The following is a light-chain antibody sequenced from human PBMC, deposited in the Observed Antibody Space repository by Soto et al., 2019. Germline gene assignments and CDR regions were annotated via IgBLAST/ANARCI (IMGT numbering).Light chain of an antibody. Sequence: QAVVTQSSSVSASLGSSVKLTCTLSSGHNNYIIAWHQQQPGKAPRYLMKIEGSGSFNKGSGVPDRFSGYRSGTDRFLTISNVQFDDEADYYCETWDSNAWVFGGGTKLTVL. V-gene: IGLV4-60*02. CDR1: SGHNNYI. J-gene: IGLJ3*02. CDR2: IEGSGSF. CDR3: ETWDSNAWV.